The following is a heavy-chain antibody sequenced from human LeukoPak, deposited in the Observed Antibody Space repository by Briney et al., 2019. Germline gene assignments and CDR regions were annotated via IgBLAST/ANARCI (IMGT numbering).Heavy chain of an antibody. CDR2: IYKNGDT. CDR3: ARAGPRAYSGCDL. Sequence: SETLSLTCSVSGVSTSGSFWSWIRQPPGKGLEWIGYIYKNGDTKYSPSLRSRVTMSQDTSKNQLSLRLTSVTVEDTAVYYCARAGPRAYSGCDLWGQGAMVTVSS. V-gene: IGHV4-59*01. D-gene: IGHD5-12*01. J-gene: IGHJ3*01. CDR1: GVSTSGSF.